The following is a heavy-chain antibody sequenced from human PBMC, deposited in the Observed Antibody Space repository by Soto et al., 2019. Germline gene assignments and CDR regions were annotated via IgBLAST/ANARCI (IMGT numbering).Heavy chain of an antibody. D-gene: IGHD1-7*01. V-gene: IGHV1-2*04. CDR2: INPNSGGT. CDR1: GYTFTGYY. CDR3: ARGDNWNSRYYYYGMDV. Sequence: ASVKVSCKASGYTFTGYYMHWVRQAPGQGLEWMGWINPNSGGTNYAQKFQGWVTMTRDTSISTAYMELSRLRSDDTAVYYCARGDNWNSRYYYYGMDVWGQGTTVTVSS. J-gene: IGHJ6*02.